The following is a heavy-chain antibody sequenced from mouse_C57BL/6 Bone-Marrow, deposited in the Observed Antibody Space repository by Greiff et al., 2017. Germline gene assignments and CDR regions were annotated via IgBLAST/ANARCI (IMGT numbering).Heavy chain of an antibody. CDR1: GYTFTSYT. J-gene: IGHJ2*01. Sequence: QVQLQQSGAELARPGASVKMSCKASGYTFTSYTMHWVKQRPGQGLEWIGYINPSSGYTKYNQKFKDKATLTADKSSSTAYMQLSSLPSVDSAVYYCARRLLWLRIDYWGQGTTLTVSS. CDR2: INPSSGYT. V-gene: IGHV1-4*01. CDR3: ARRLLWLRIDY. D-gene: IGHD2-2*01.